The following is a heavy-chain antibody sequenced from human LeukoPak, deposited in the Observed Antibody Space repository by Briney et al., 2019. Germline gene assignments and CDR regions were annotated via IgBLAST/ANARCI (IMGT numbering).Heavy chain of an antibody. D-gene: IGHD6-19*01. V-gene: IGHV4-39*01. Sequence: PSETLSLTCTVSGGSISSYYWGWIRQPPGKGLEWIGSIYYSGSTYYNPSLKSRVTISVDTSKNQFSLKLSSVTAADTAVYYCARRGDSSGPYYFDYWGQGTLVTVSS. CDR2: IYYSGST. CDR3: ARRGDSSGPYYFDY. CDR1: GGSISSYY. J-gene: IGHJ4*02.